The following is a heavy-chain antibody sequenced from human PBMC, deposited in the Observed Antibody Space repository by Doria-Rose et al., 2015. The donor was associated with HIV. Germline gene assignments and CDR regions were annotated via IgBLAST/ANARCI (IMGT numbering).Heavy chain of an antibody. CDR3: ARESDLAFILGLFHY. CDR1: GDTFNKYA. V-gene: IGHV1-69*12. J-gene: IGHJ4*02. D-gene: IGHD3-3*02. CDR2: TIPMYGKA. Sequence: QVQLVQSGAELKKPGSSVKVSCKASGDTFNKYAFSWVRQAPGQGLEWMGGTIPMYGKANYALKVEGRVTITADESTSTAYMELRNLRSEDTAVYYCARESDLAFILGLFHYWGQGTLVTVSS.